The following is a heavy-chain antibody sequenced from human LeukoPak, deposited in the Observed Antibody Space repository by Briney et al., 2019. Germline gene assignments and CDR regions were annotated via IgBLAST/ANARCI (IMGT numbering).Heavy chain of an antibody. D-gene: IGHD3-3*01. CDR1: GGSISSYY. CDR2: IYSSGST. Sequence: TETLSLTCTVSGGSISSYYWSWIRQPAGKGLEWIGRIYSSGSTNYNPSLKSRVTMSVDTSKNQFSLKLSSVTAADTAVYYCARVVVFGVVSSDYYCYYMDVWGKGTTVTVSS. V-gene: IGHV4-4*07. J-gene: IGHJ6*03. CDR3: ARVVVFGVVSSDYYCYYMDV.